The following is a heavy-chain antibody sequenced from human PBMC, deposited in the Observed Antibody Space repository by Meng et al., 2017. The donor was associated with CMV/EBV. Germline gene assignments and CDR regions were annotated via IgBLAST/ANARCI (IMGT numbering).Heavy chain of an antibody. J-gene: IGHJ4*02. V-gene: IGHV1-2*02. CDR2: INPNSGGT. CDR3: ARVIGYPDPSYFDY. CDR1: RNFFTRHA. D-gene: IGHD3-22*01. Sequence: ASVKVSCKAPRNFFTRHAITWVRQAPGQGLEWMGWINPNSGGTNYAQKFQGRVTMTRDTSISTAYMELSRLRSDDTAVYYCARVIGYPDPSYFDYWGQGTLVTVSS.